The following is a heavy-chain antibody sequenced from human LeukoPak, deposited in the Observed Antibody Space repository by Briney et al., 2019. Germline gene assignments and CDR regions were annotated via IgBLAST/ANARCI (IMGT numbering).Heavy chain of an antibody. CDR1: GGSISSSSYY. CDR2: IYYSGST. J-gene: IGHJ4*02. D-gene: IGHD3-10*01. CDR3: ASPTYYYGSGSYYGPDY. Sequence: SETLSLTCTVSGGSISSSSYYWGWIRQPPGKGLEWIGSIYYSGSTYYNPSLKSRVTISVDTSKNQFSLKLSSVTAADTAVYYCASPTYYYGSGSYYGPDYWGQGTLVTVSS. V-gene: IGHV4-39*07.